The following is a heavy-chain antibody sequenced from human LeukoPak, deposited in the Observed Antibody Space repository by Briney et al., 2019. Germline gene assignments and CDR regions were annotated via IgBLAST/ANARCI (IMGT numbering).Heavy chain of an antibody. J-gene: IGHJ4*02. Sequence: ASVKVSCKVSGYTLTELSMHWVRQAPGKGLEWMGGFDPEDGETIYAQKFQGRVTMTEDTSTDTAYMELSSLRSEDTAVYYCATGLCTNGVCYIILSDWGQGTLVTVSS. D-gene: IGHD2-8*01. CDR2: FDPEDGET. V-gene: IGHV1-24*01. CDR1: GYTLTELS. CDR3: ATGLCTNGVCYIILSD.